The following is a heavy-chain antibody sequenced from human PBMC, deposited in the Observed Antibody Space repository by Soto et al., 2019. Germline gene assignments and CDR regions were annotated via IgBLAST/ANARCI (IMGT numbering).Heavy chain of an antibody. CDR2: IKSKFDGGST. V-gene: IGHV3-15*07. CDR1: GFSVTDAW. J-gene: IGHJ6*02. Sequence: DVQLLESGGGLVEPGGSLRLSCAVSGFSVTDAWMNWVRQVPGKGLAWVGRIKSKFDGGSTDYAAPVKGRFTISKDDSKNTLYLHMNRLEAEDTALYYCAMPTPDTPMVTSYYYFAVDVWGPGTTVSVSS. D-gene: IGHD5-18*01. CDR3: AMPTPDTPMVTSYYYFAVDV.